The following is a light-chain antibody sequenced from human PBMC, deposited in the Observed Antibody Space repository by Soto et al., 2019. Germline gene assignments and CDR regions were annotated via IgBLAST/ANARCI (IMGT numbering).Light chain of an antibody. Sequence: DIRMTQSPSSLSASVGDTVTSTCRASQSISSHLNWYQQKPGKAPNLLMYTASNLQSGVPSRFSGSGSGTDFTLTISSLQPEDFATYYCQQSYSTPISFGQGTRLE. CDR1: QSISSH. CDR3: QQSYSTPIS. V-gene: IGKV1-39*01. CDR2: TAS. J-gene: IGKJ5*01.